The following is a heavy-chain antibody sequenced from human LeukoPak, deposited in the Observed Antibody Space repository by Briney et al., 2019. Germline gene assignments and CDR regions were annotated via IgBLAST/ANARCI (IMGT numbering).Heavy chain of an antibody. CDR1: GGSFSGYY. CDR3: ARQVSDYFYYYIDV. Sequence: PSGTLSLTCAVYGGSFSGYYWNWIRQPPGKGLEWVGSIYYSGTTYYNSSLKSRVTISEDTSKNRFSLMLTSVTAADTAVYYCARQVSDYFYYYIDVWGEGTTVIVSS. CDR2: IYYSGTT. V-gene: IGHV4-34*01. J-gene: IGHJ6*03.